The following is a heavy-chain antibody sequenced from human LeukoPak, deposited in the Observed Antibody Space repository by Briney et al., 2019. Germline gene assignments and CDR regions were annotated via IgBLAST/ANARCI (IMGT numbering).Heavy chain of an antibody. CDR1: GYTFTSYD. CDR3: ARGPSVWFGELLNNY. J-gene: IGHJ4*02. CDR2: MNPNSGNT. D-gene: IGHD3-10*01. V-gene: IGHV1-8*01. Sequence: ASVKVSCKASGYTFTSYDINWVRQATGQGLEWMGWMNPNSGNTGYAQKFQGRVTMTRNTSISTAYMELSSLRSEDTAVYYCARGPSVWFGELLNNYWGQGTLVTVSS.